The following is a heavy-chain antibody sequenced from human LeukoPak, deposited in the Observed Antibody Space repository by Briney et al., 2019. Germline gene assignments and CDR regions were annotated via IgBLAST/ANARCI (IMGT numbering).Heavy chain of an antibody. Sequence: SETLSLTCAVYGGSFSGYYWSWIRQPPGKGLEWIGEINHSGSTNYNPSLKSRVTISVDTSKNQFSLKLSSVTAADTAVYYCARSTEGIQLWSPFDYWGQGTLVTVSS. CDR1: GGSFSGYY. D-gene: IGHD5-18*01. V-gene: IGHV4-34*01. CDR2: INHSGST. J-gene: IGHJ4*02. CDR3: ARSTEGIQLWSPFDY.